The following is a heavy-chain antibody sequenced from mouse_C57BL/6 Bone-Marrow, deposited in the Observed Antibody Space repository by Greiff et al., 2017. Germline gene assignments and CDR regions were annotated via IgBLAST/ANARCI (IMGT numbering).Heavy chain of an antibody. CDR3: ARDRMIGGWFAY. Sequence: VQLKESGGGLVKPGGSLKLSCAASGFTFSSYAMSWVRQTPEKRLEWVATISDGGSYTYYTANVKGRFTISSDNAKNHLYLQMSHLKSEDTAMYYCARDRMIGGWFAYWGQGTLVTVSA. V-gene: IGHV5-4*01. CDR1: GFTFSSYA. D-gene: IGHD2-4*01. CDR2: ISDGGSYT. J-gene: IGHJ3*01.